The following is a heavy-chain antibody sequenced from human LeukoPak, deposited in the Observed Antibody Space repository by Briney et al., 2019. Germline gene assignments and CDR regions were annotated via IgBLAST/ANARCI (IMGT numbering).Heavy chain of an antibody. Sequence: SETLSLTCAVSGGSISSSNWWSWVRQPPGKGLEWIGEIYHSGSTNYNPSLKSRVAISVDKSKNQFSLKLSSVTAADTAVYYCASLAAAGIRAAFDIWGQGTMVTVSS. CDR1: GGSISSSNW. J-gene: IGHJ3*02. V-gene: IGHV4-4*02. CDR3: ASLAAAGIRAAFDI. CDR2: IYHSGST. D-gene: IGHD6-13*01.